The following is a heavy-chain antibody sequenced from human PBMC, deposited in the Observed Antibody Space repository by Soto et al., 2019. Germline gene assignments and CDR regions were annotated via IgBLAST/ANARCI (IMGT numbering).Heavy chain of an antibody. CDR3: ARHGYYYDSTGYYYFV. J-gene: IGHJ4*02. Sequence: QLQLQESGPGLVKPSETLSLACTVSGGSISSTNHYWGWIRQPPGKGLEWIGDIYYSGMTRYNPSLPSRVTISVDTSKNQFSLKLSSVTAADTAVYYCARHGYYYDSTGYYYFVWGQGTLATVSS. V-gene: IGHV4-39*01. CDR2: IYYSGMT. CDR1: GGSISSTNHY. D-gene: IGHD3-22*01.